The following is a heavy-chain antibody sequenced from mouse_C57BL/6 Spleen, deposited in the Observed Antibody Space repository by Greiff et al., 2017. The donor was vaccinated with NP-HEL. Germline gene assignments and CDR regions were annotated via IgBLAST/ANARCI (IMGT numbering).Heavy chain of an antibody. J-gene: IGHJ3*01. D-gene: IGHD2-4*01. CDR2: INPNNGGT. CDR1: GYTFTDYY. Sequence: EVQLQQSGPELVKPGASVKISCKASGYTFTDYYMNWVKQSHGKSLEWIGDINPNNGGTSYNQKFKGKATLTVDKSSSTAYMELRSLTSEDSAVYYCARGTDYDEEFAYWGQGTLVTVSA. V-gene: IGHV1-26*01. CDR3: ARGTDYDEEFAY.